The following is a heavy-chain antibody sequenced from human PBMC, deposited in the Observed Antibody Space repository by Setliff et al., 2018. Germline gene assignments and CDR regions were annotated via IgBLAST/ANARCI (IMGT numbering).Heavy chain of an antibody. J-gene: IGHJ6*02. CDR2: IKLDGSEK. V-gene: IGHV3-7*01. CDR3: GRGRGLDV. Sequence: GGSLRFSCAASGFTFSNVWMSWVRQAPGKGLECVANIKLDGSEKYYVDSVKGRFTISRDNARNSLYLQMNSLRVEDTAVYYCGRGRGLDVWGQGTTVTVSS. CDR1: GFTFSNVW.